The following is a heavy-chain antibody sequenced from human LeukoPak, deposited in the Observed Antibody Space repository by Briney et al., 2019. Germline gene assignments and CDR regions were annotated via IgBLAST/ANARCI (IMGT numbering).Heavy chain of an antibody. J-gene: IGHJ3*02. CDR2: VNAGNGNT. Sequence: ASVKVSCKASGYTFTSYAMHWVRQAPGQRLEWMGWVNAGNGNTKYSQKFQGRVTITRDTSASTAYMELSSLRSEDTAVYYCARAESAAGTTGAFDIWGQGTMVTVSS. V-gene: IGHV1-3*01. CDR3: ARAESAAGTTGAFDI. CDR1: GYTFTSYA. D-gene: IGHD6-13*01.